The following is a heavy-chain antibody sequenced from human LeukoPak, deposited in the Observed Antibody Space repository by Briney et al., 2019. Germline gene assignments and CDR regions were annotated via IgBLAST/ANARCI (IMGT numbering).Heavy chain of an antibody. V-gene: IGHV4-34*01. D-gene: IGHD1/OR15-1a*01. CDR3: ARGCEEMNRNTRAEFDY. CDR2: INHSGST. J-gene: IGHJ4*02. Sequence: ASETLSLTCAVYGGSFSGYYWSWIRQPPGKGLEWIGEINHSGSTNYNPSLKSRVTISVDTSKNQFSLKLSSVTAADTAVYYCARGCEEMNRNTRAEFDYWDQGTLVTVSS. CDR1: GGSFSGYY.